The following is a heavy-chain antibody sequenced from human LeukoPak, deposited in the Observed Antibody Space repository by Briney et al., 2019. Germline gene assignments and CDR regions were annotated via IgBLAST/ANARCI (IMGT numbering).Heavy chain of an antibody. CDR3: ARYKSSGYYYPFNY. V-gene: IGHV4-39*01. CDR2: IYYSGST. J-gene: IGHJ4*02. D-gene: IGHD3-22*01. Sequence: TSETLSLTCTVSGGSISSSSYYWGWIRQPPGKGLEWIGSIYYSGSTYYNPSLKSRVTISVDTSKNQFSLKLSSVTAADTAVYYCARYKSSGYYYPFNYWGQGTLVTVSS. CDR1: GGSISSSSYY.